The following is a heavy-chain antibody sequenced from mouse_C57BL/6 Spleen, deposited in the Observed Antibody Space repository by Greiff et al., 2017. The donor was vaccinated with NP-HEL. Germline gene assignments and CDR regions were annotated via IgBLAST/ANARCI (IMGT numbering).Heavy chain of an antibody. V-gene: IGHV1-82*01. Sequence: VQLQQSGPELVKPGASVKISCKASGYAFSSSWMNWVKQRPGKGLEWIGRIYPGDGDTNYNGKFKGKATLTADKSSSTAYMQRSSLTSEDSAVYFCARGNFGDGYYLYWYFDVWGTGTTVTVSS. J-gene: IGHJ1*03. D-gene: IGHD2-3*01. CDR3: ARGNFGDGYYLYWYFDV. CDR1: GYAFSSSW. CDR2: IYPGDGDT.